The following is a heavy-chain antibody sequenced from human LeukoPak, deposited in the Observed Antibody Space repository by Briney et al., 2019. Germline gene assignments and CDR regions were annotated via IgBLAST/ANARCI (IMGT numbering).Heavy chain of an antibody. CDR3: ARQYSGYDYYFDY. D-gene: IGHD5-12*01. CDR1: GYTFTNYW. Sequence: GESLRISCKGSGYTFTNYWISWGPQMPGGRLEWMGRIDPSDSYTNYNPSFRGHITISADKSSSTAYLHWSSLKASDTAMYFCARQYSGYDYYFDYWGQGILVTVSS. V-gene: IGHV5-10-1*01. J-gene: IGHJ4*02. CDR2: IDPSDSYT.